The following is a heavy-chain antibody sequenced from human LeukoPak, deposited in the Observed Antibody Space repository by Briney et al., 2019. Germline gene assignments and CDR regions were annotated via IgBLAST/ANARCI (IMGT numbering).Heavy chain of an antibody. CDR3: TIMHRYYDGSGYWVQ. J-gene: IGHJ4*02. D-gene: IGHD3-22*01. Sequence: GGSLRLSCAASGFTFSSYAMSWVRQAPGKGLEWVSGISTSGGSTSYADSVKGRFTISRDNPRNTLYMQMNSMRAEDTAVYYCTIMHRYYDGSGYWVQWGQGALVTVSS. V-gene: IGHV3-23*01. CDR2: ISTSGGST. CDR1: GFTFSSYA.